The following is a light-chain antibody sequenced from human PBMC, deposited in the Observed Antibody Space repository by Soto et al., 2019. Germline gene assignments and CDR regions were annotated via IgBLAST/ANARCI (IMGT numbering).Light chain of an antibody. J-gene: IGKJ1*01. CDR1: QSISKW. V-gene: IGKV1-5*01. CDR3: QQYTLYLET. Sequence: DIQMTQSPSTLSASVGDRVIITCRASQSISKWLDWYQQKPGKAPNLLIYDASSLQSGVPARFSGSGSGTELTLTISDLQPDDFAPYYCQQYTLYLETFGQGTKVEIK. CDR2: DAS.